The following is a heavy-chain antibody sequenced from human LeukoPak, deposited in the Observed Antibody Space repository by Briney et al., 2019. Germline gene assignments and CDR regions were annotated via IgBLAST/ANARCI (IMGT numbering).Heavy chain of an antibody. V-gene: IGHV1-69*13. D-gene: IGHD2-2*01. CDR1: GGTFSSYA. CDR3: ARDLSTEIVVVPAAPRAFDI. J-gene: IGHJ3*02. Sequence: SVKVSCKASGGTFSSYAISWVRQAPGQGLEWMGGIIPIVGTANYAQKFQGRVTITADESTSAAYMELSSLRSEDTAVYYCARDLSTEIVVVPAAPRAFDIWGQGTMVTVSS. CDR2: IIPIVGTA.